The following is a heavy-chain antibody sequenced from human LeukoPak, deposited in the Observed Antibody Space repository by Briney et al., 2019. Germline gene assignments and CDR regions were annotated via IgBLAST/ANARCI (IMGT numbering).Heavy chain of an antibody. J-gene: IGHJ4*02. V-gene: IGHV3-48*02. D-gene: IGHD3-22*01. CDR1: GVIFNSYA. CDR2: ISYSSSVI. CDR3: VRDRGSSGYYGEVY. Sequence: GGSLRLSCAASGVIFNSYAMDWVRQAPGKGLEWVSYISYSSSVIYYADSVKGRFTISRDNAKTSLHLQMNSLRDEDTAVYYCVRDRGSSGYYGEVYWVQGTLVTVSS.